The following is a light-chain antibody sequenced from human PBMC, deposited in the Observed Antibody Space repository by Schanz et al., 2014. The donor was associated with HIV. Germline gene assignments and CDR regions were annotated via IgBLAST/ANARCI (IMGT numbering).Light chain of an antibody. V-gene: IGLV1-40*01. Sequence: QSVLTQPPSVSGAPGQRVTISCTGSSSNIGAGYDVHWYQQVPGAAPKLLIYANSNRPSGVPDRFSGSKSGTSASLAITGLQAEDEADYYCSSYTSSSPLVFGGGTKLTVL. J-gene: IGLJ3*02. CDR3: SSYTSSSPLV. CDR1: SSNIGAGYD. CDR2: ANS.